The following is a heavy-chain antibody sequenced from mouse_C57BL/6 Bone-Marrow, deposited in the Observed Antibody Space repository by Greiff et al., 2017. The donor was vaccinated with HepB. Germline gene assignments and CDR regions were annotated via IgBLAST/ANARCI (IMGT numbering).Heavy chain of an antibody. CDR2: IHPNSGST. Sequence: QVQLQQPGAELVKPGASVKLSCKASGYTFTSYWMHWVKQRPGQGLEWIGMIHPNSGSTNYNEKFKSKATLTVDKSSSTAYMQLSSLTSEDSAVYYCARSSGSSYGDYWGQGTTLTVSS. CDR3: ARSSGSSYGDY. CDR1: GYTFTSYW. D-gene: IGHD1-1*01. V-gene: IGHV1-64*01. J-gene: IGHJ2*01.